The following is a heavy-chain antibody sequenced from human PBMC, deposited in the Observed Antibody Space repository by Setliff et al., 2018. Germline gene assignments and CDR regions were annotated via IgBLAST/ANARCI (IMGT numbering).Heavy chain of an antibody. CDR1: GYTFSPSG. J-gene: IGHJ4*02. V-gene: IGHV1-18*01. D-gene: IGHD2-8*01. CDR2: ISAYTGNT. CDR3: SRLVRHCSKTTCQTASGAEV. Sequence: ASVKVSCKASGYTFSPSGITWVRQAPGQGLEWMGWISAYTGNTNYAQKLQGRVTVTTDASTNTAYMELRGLSSDDTAVYYCSRLVRHCSKTTCQTASGAEVWGQGTLVTVSS.